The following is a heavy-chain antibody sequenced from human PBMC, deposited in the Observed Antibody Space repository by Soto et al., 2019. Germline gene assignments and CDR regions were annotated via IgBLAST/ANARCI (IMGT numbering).Heavy chain of an antibody. CDR2: ISSSSSYI. CDR1: GFTFSSYS. CDR3: ARDFGLVWFDP. J-gene: IGHJ5*02. Sequence: GGSLRLSCAASGFTFSSYSMNWVRQAQGKGLEWVSSISSSSSYIYYADSVKGRFTISRDNAKNSLYLQMNSLRAEDTAVYYCARDFGLVWFDPWGQGTLVTVSS. V-gene: IGHV3-21*01. D-gene: IGHD6-19*01.